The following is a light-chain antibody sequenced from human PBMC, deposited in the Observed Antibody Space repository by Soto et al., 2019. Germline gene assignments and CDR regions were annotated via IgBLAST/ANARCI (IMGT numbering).Light chain of an antibody. Sequence: EIVLTQSPGTLSLSPGERATLSCKASQSVSSSYLAWYQHKPGQAPWLLIYGASSRATGIPDRFSGSGSGKDFTLTISRLAPEDFAVYYCQQYGNSPFTFGQGIRLEI. CDR2: GAS. V-gene: IGKV3-20*01. CDR1: QSVSSSY. CDR3: QQYGNSPFT. J-gene: IGKJ5*01.